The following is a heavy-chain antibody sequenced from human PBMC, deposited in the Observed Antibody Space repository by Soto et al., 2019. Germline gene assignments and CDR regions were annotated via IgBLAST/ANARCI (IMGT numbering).Heavy chain of an antibody. CDR3: ARGGDIVVVTAPFDY. CDR1: GYTFTSYY. CDR2: INPSGGYT. J-gene: IGHJ4*02. V-gene: IGHV1-46*03. Sequence: QVQLVQSGAEVKKPGASVKVSCKASGYTFTSYYMNWVRQAPGQGLEWMGIINPSGGYTTYAQKFLGRVAMTRDTSTNTVYMELSSPRSEDTAVYYCARGGDIVVVTAPFDYWGQGTLVTVSS. D-gene: IGHD2-21*02.